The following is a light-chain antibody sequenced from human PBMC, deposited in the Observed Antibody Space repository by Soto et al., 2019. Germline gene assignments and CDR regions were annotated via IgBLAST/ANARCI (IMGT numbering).Light chain of an antibody. CDR3: QQYDTHWT. CDR1: QTISSW. CDR2: KAT. Sequence: DIQMTQSPSTLSESVGDRLTMTCRVSQTISSWFAWSPPKPGKAPNVLIYKATSSKSGVPLRLSGSGSGTEFTLTINSLQPDDFATAYCQQYDTHWTFCQGTKVDIK. V-gene: IGKV1-5*03. J-gene: IGKJ1*01.